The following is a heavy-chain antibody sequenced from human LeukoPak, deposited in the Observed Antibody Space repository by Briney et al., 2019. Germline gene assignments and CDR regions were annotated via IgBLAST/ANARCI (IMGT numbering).Heavy chain of an antibody. V-gene: IGHV4-34*01. CDR3: ARVPGKQWLVRVGYFDY. CDR1: GGSFSGYY. CDR2: INHSGST. Sequence: SETLSLTCAVYGGSFSGYYWSWIRQPPGKGLEWIGEINHSGSTNYNPSLKSRVTIPVHTSKNQFSLKLSSVTAADTAVYYCARVPGKQWLVRVGYFDYWGQGTLVTVSS. J-gene: IGHJ4*02. D-gene: IGHD6-19*01.